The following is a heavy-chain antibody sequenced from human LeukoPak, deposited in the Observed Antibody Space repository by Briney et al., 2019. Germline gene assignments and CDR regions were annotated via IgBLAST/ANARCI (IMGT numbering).Heavy chain of an antibody. J-gene: IGHJ4*02. D-gene: IGHD3-16*01. CDR3: ARVGDDYLVY. CDR2: IYYSGST. CDR1: GGSIDYYY. Sequence: SETLSLTCTVPGGSIDYYYWSWIRQPPGKGLEWIGYIYYSGSTNYNPSLKSRVTISVDTSKNQFSLKLSSVTAADTAVYYCARVGDDYLVYWGQGTLVTVSS. V-gene: IGHV4-59*01.